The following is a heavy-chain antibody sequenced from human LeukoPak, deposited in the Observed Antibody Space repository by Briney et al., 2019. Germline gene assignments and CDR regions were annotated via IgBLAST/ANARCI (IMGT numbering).Heavy chain of an antibody. V-gene: IGHV5-51*01. J-gene: IGHJ4*02. CDR3: ARGRYCDSTSCQRFDS. Sequence: GESLKISCKGAGYTFTGYWVAWVRQMPGKGLEWMGIIYPGNSETRYSPSVQGQVTISVDNSITTAYLQWSSLEASDTAMYYCARGRYCDSTSCQRFDSWGQGTLVIVSS. CDR2: IYPGNSET. D-gene: IGHD2-2*01. CDR1: GYTFTGYW.